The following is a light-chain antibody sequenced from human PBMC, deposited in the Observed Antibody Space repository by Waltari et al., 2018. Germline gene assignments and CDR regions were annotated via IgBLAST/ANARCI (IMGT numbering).Light chain of an antibody. V-gene: IGKV3-11*02. CDR1: ESIGIY. Sequence: IVLTQSPATLSLSPADRSTLSCRASESIGIYLTWYQHKPGQAPRLLIYDASNRATGIPARFRGGGSGRDFTLTINSLEPEDFTVYYCQHRRNWPPYTFGQGTKLEIK. CDR2: DAS. CDR3: QHRRNWPPYT. J-gene: IGKJ2*01.